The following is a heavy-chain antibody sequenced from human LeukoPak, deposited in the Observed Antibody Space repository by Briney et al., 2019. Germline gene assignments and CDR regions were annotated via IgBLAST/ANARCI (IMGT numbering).Heavy chain of an antibody. Sequence: SETLSLTCTVSGGSISPYYWSWIRLPPGKGLEWVGYIFYSGSTNYNPSLKSRVTISVDTSKNQFSLKLSSVTAADTAVYYCARALTPYSPTDYWGQGTLVTVSS. CDR2: IFYSGST. V-gene: IGHV4-59*01. D-gene: IGHD5-18*01. CDR1: GGSISPYY. CDR3: ARALTPYSPTDY. J-gene: IGHJ4*02.